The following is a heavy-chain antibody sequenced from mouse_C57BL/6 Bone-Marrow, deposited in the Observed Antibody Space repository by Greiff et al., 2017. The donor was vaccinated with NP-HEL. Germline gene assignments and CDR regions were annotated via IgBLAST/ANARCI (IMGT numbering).Heavy chain of an antibody. Sequence: QVQLQQPGAELVRPGTSVKLSCKASGYTFTSYWMHWVKQRPGQGLEWIGVIDPSDSYTNYNQKFKGKATLTVDTSSSTAYMQLSSLTSEDSAVYYCARGENGNLHFGYWGQGTTLTVSS. J-gene: IGHJ2*01. CDR1: GYTFTSYW. D-gene: IGHD2-1*01. V-gene: IGHV1-59*01. CDR3: ARGENGNLHFGY. CDR2: IDPSDSYT.